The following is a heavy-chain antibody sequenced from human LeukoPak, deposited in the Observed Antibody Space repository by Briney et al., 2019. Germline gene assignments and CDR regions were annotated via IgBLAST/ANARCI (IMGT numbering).Heavy chain of an antibody. Sequence: GASVTVSCKASGYTFTGYFMHWVGQAPGQGLEWMGWINTNSGGTNNAQKFQGRVTMNRDTSISTAYMEPSRLRSDDTAVYYCANATFDSWGQGTLVTVSS. J-gene: IGHJ4*02. CDR3: ANATFDS. CDR1: GYTFTGYF. V-gene: IGHV1-2*02. CDR2: INTNSGGT.